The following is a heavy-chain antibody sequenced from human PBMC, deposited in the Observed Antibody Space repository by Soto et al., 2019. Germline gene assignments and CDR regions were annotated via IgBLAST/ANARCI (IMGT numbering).Heavy chain of an antibody. CDR2: IRGSGGST. D-gene: IGHD2-15*01. J-gene: IGHJ4*02. V-gene: IGHV3-23*01. Sequence: PGGALRLSCAASGFTFSSYAMSWVRQAPGKGLECVAAIRGSGGSTYCADSVKGRFTISRDNSKNTLYLQMNSLKAEDTAVYYCAKGNTMYCSGGSCYSEPPGYWGQGTLVTVSS. CDR3: AKGNTMYCSGGSCYSEPPGY. CDR1: GFTFSSYA.